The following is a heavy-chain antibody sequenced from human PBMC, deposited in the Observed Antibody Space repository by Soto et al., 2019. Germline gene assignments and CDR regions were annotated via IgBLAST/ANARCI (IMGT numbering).Heavy chain of an antibody. CDR2: INPNSGGT. CDR1: GYTFTGYY. J-gene: IGHJ3*02. Sequence: ASVKVSCKASGYTFTGYYMHWVRQAPGQGLEWMGWINPNSGGTNYAQKFQGWVTMTRDTSISTAYMELSRLRSDDTAVYYCARSTYCSGGSCYSDNAFDIWRQGTMVTVSS. CDR3: ARSTYCSGGSCYSDNAFDI. V-gene: IGHV1-2*04. D-gene: IGHD2-15*01.